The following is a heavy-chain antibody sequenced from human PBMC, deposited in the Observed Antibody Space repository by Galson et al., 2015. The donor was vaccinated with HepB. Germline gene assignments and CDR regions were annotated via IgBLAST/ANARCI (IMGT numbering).Heavy chain of an antibody. CDR2: IWYDGSNK. V-gene: IGHV3-33*01. J-gene: IGHJ4*02. CDR3: ARPYDSSGLFDY. CDR1: GFTFSSYG. D-gene: IGHD3-22*01. Sequence: SLRLSCAASGFTFSSYGMHWVRQAPGKGLEWVAVIWYDGSNKYYADSVKGRFTISRDNSKNTLYLQMNSLRAEDTAVYYCARPYDSSGLFDYWGQGTLVTVSS.